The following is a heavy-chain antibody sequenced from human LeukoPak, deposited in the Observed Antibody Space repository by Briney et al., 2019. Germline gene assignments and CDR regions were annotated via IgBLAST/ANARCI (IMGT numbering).Heavy chain of an antibody. V-gene: IGHV3-15*01. J-gene: IGHJ4*02. CDR1: GFTFSNAW. CDR3: TTAPGGGDLKDY. D-gene: IGHD2-21*02. CDR2: IKSKTDGGTT. Sequence: GGSLRLSCAASGFTFSNAWMSWVRQAPGKGLEWVGRIKSKTDGGTTDYAAPVKGRFTISRDDSKNTLYLQMNSLKTEDTAVYYCTTAPGGGDLKDYWGQGTLVTVSS.